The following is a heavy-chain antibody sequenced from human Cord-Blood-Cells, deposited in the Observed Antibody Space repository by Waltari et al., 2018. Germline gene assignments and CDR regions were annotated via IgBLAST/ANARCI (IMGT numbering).Heavy chain of an antibody. J-gene: IGHJ4*02. V-gene: IGHV4-39*01. D-gene: IGHD6-13*01. CDR1: GGSISSSSYY. CDR3: AKSYSSSTYYFDY. CDR2: IYYSGST. Sequence: QLQLQESGPGLVKPSETLSLTCTVSGGSISSSSYYWGWIRQPPGKGLEWIGSIYYSGSTYSNPSLKSRVTISVDTSKNQFSLKLSSVTAADTAVYYWAKSYSSSTYYFDYWGQGTLVTVSS.